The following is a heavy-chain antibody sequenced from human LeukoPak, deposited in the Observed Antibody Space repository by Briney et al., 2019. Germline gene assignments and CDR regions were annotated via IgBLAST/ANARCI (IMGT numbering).Heavy chain of an antibody. D-gene: IGHD2-2*02. V-gene: IGHV1-69*04. CDR3: ARIQAVGVPVAIDAYYSYGMDV. Sequence: SVTVSCKSSGGSFSRNAISWVRHPPRQGLEWMGRFIPIIGKATYAHKFQGRVTITADRSTRTAYVELCSLRSEDTAVYYCARIQAVGVPVAIDAYYSYGMDVWGQGTAVTVSS. J-gene: IGHJ6*02. CDR1: GGSFSRNA. CDR2: FIPIIGKA.